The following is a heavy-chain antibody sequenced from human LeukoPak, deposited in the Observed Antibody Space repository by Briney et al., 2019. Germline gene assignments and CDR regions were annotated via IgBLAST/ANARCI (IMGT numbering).Heavy chain of an antibody. CDR2: IYYSGST. Sequence: PSETLSLTCTVSGGSISSSSYYWGWIRQPPGKGLEWIGSIYYSGSTYYNPSLKSRVTISVDASKNQFSLKLSSVTAADTAVYYCARNQHYYDSSGYWYFDLWGRGTLVTVSS. CDR1: GGSISSSSYY. J-gene: IGHJ2*01. V-gene: IGHV4-39*01. D-gene: IGHD3-22*01. CDR3: ARNQHYYDSSGYWYFDL.